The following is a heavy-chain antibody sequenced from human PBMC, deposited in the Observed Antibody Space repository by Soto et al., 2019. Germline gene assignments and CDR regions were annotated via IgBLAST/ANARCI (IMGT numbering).Heavy chain of an antibody. J-gene: IGHJ4*02. CDR1: GYTFTSYY. D-gene: IGHD3-22*01. Sequence: ASVKVYCKASGYTFTSYYMHWVRQAPGQGLEWMGIINPSGGSTSYAQKFQGRVTMTRDTSTSTVYMELSSLRSEDTAVYYCARVGHYYDSSGYYWPYWGQGTLVTVSS. CDR2: INPSGGST. CDR3: ARVGHYYDSSGYYWPY. V-gene: IGHV1-46*03.